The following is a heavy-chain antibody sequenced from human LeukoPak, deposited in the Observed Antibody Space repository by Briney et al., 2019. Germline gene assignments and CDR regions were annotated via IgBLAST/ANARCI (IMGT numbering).Heavy chain of an antibody. Sequence: GGSLRLSCAASGFTFSSYSMNWDRQAPGKGLEWVSSISSSSSYIYYADSVKGRFTISRDNAKNSLYLQMNSLRAEDTAVYYCARSTQAGSGDYWGQGTLVTVSS. V-gene: IGHV3-21*01. CDR2: ISSSSSYI. CDR3: ARSTQAGSGDY. D-gene: IGHD6-13*01. J-gene: IGHJ4*02. CDR1: GFTFSSYS.